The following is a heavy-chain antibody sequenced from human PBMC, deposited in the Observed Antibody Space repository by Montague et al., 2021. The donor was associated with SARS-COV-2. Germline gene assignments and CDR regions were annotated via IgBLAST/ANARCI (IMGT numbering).Heavy chain of an antibody. CDR1: EFTFSDYS. CDR3: VRDRTQLRGSSSWYH. J-gene: IGHJ5*02. Sequence: SLRLSCAASEFTFSDYSMNWVRQAPGKGLEWVASISASSSYIYYADSLNGRLTISRGNAKNSVYLQMSSLRVEDTAVYYCVRDRTQLRGSSSWYHWGQGTLVTVSS. CDR2: ISASSSYI. D-gene: IGHD6-13*01. V-gene: IGHV3-21*06.